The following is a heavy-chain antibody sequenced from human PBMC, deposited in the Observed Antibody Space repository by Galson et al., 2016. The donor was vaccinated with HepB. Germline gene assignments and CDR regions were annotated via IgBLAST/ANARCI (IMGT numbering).Heavy chain of an antibody. CDR1: GDSIRTSNYN. D-gene: IGHD1-26*01. CDR3: ARRRPATNPHYFDF. V-gene: IGHV4-39*01. Sequence: SETLSLTCTVSGDSIRTSNYNRGWIRQPPGRGLEWIGTIHSSAIGYYNPSLKSRVTMSVDTSKNQFSLKLISVTAADTAVYYCARRRPATNPHYFDFWGQGILVTVSS. CDR2: IHSSAIG. J-gene: IGHJ4*02.